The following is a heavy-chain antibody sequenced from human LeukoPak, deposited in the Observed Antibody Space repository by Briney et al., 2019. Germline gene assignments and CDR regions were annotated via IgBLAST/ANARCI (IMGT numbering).Heavy chain of an antibody. CDR2: INSDGSST. D-gene: IGHD2-2*01. V-gene: IGHV3-74*01. CDR3: ARVTVVPADYFDY. J-gene: IGHJ4*02. Sequence: PGGSLRLSCAASGFTFSSYWMHWVRQAPGKGLVWVSRINSDGSSTSYADSVKGRFTISRDNAKNTLYLQMNSLRAEDTAVYYCARVTVVPADYFDYWGQGTQVTVSS. CDR1: GFTFSSYW.